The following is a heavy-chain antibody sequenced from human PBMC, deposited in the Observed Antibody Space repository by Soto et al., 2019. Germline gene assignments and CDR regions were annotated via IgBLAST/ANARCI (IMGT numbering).Heavy chain of an antibody. V-gene: IGHV3-23*01. CDR3: AKDGGSYAYYFDY. Sequence: EVQLLESGGGLVQPGGSRRLSCEASGFSFSSYAMSWVRQAPGKGLEWVSAISGSGGSTYYADSVKGRFTISRDNSKNTLYLQMNSLRAEDTAVYYCAKDGGSYAYYFDYWGQGTLVTVSS. CDR2: ISGSGGST. CDR1: GFSFSSYA. D-gene: IGHD1-26*01. J-gene: IGHJ4*02.